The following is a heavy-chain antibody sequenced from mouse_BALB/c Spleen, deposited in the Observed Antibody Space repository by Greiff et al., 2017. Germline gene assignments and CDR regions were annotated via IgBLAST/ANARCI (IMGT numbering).Heavy chain of an antibody. J-gene: IGHJ2*01. D-gene: IGHD1-1*01. V-gene: IGHV1-7*01. CDR3: ARNYYGYYFDY. Sequence: QVQLQQSGAELAKPGASVKMSCKASGYTFTSYWMHWVKQRPGQGLEWIGYINPSTGYTEYNQKFKDKATLTADKSSSTAYMQLSSLTSEDSAVYYCARNYYGYYFDYWGQGTTLTVSS. CDR1: GYTFTSYW. CDR2: INPSTGYT.